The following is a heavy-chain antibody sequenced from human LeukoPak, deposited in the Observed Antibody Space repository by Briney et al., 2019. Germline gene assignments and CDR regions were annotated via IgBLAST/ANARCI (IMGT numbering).Heavy chain of an antibody. D-gene: IGHD2-2*02. Sequence: SVKVSCKASGYTFTGYYMHWVRQAPGQGLEWMGGIIPRFGTANYAQKFQGRVTITADESTSTAYMELSSLRSEDTAVYYCARDRPGRYCSSPSCYTASPFDPWGQGTLVTVSS. CDR2: IIPRFGTA. CDR1: GYTFTGYY. V-gene: IGHV1-69*13. J-gene: IGHJ5*02. CDR3: ARDRPGRYCSSPSCYTASPFDP.